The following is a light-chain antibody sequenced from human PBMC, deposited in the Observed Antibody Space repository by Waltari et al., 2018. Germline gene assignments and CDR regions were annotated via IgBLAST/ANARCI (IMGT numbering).Light chain of an antibody. CDR2: VTS. CDR3: QQYDGSAVT. CDR1: QRVSSIY. V-gene: IGKV3-20*01. J-gene: IGKJ4*01. Sequence: IVLPHSPDTLSLSPGERATLSCRARQRVSSIYLAWYQQKPGQAPRLLIYVTSSRATGFPDRFSGSGSGTDFTLTISRLEPEDFAVYHCQQYDGSAVTFGGGTKVEIK.